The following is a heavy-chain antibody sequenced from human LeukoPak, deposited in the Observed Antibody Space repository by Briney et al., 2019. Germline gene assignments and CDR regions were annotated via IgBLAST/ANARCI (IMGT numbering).Heavy chain of an antibody. Sequence: PGGSLRLSCAASGFTFSSYGMHWVSQAPGKGLEWVAVMSYDGSNKYYADSVKGRFTISRDNSKNTLYLQMNSLRAEDTAVYYCAKDPGQQTFPYYYYYGMDVWGQGTTVTVSS. V-gene: IGHV3-30*18. CDR3: AKDPGQQTFPYYYYYGMDV. CDR1: GFTFSSYG. CDR2: MSYDGSNK. D-gene: IGHD6-13*01. J-gene: IGHJ6*02.